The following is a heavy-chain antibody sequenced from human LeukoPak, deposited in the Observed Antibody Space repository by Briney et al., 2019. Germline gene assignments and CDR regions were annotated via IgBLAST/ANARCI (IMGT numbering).Heavy chain of an antibody. J-gene: IGHJ1*01. CDR2: ISSSSSYI. Sequence: SGGSLRLSCAASGFTLSSYIMNWVRQAPGKGLEWVSSISSSSSYIYYADSVKGRFTISRDNAKNSLYLQMNSLRAEDTAVYYCARGYYYGSGSPSYWGQGTLVTVSS. CDR3: ARGYYYGSGSPSY. D-gene: IGHD3-10*01. V-gene: IGHV3-21*01. CDR1: GFTLSSYI.